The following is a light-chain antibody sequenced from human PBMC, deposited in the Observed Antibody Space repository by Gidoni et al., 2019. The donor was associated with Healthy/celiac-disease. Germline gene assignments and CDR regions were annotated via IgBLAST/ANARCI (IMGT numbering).Light chain of an antibody. V-gene: IGKV1-39*01. J-gene: IGKJ1*01. Sequence: DIQITQSPSSLSASVGHRVTIPCRASQSISSYLNWYQQKPGKAPKLLIYAASSLQSGVPSRFSGSGSGTDFTLTISSLQPEDFATYYCQQSYSTPWTFGQGTKVEIK. CDR1: QSISSY. CDR3: QQSYSTPWT. CDR2: AAS.